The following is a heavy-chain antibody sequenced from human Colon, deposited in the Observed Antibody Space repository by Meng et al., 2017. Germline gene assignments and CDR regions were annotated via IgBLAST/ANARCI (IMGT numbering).Heavy chain of an antibody. J-gene: IGHJ4*02. D-gene: IGHD3-22*01. Sequence: EVQLLESGGGLVQPGGSLRLYCAPSGFTFSDYAMDWVRQAPGKGLEWVSGISGSGGSTFYAVSVKGRFTIFRDNSKNTLYLQMKSLRAEDTALYYCAQTGLLGGFWGQGALVTVSS. CDR2: ISGSGGST. CDR1: GFTFSDYA. V-gene: IGHV3-23*01. CDR3: AQTGLLGGF.